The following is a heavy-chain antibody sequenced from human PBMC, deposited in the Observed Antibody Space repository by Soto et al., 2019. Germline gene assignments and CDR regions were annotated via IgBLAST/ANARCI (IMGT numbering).Heavy chain of an antibody. D-gene: IGHD2-15*01. CDR3: ARDRSGYCSGGSCRPHYYYYGMDV. Sequence: GASVKVTFKASGYTFTSYGISWVRQAPGQGLEWMGWISAYNGNTNYAQKLQGRVTMTTDTSTSTAYMELRSLRSDDTAVYYCARDRSGYCSGGSCRPHYYYYGMDVWGQGTTVTVSS. CDR1: GYTFTSYG. V-gene: IGHV1-18*04. CDR2: ISAYNGNT. J-gene: IGHJ6*02.